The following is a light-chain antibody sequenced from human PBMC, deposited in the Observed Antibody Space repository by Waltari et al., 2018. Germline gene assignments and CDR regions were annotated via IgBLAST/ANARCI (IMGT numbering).Light chain of an antibody. V-gene: IGKV1-39*01. CDR2: ATS. CDR1: QSISGY. J-gene: IGKJ4*01. Sequence: DIQMTQSPSSLSASVGDRVTITCRASQSISGYLNWYQQQPGKAPKVLIYATSSLQSAVPSRFSGSGSGTDVTLTISSLQPEDFATYYCQQSYRTPPLTFGGGTKVEIK. CDR3: QQSYRTPPLT.